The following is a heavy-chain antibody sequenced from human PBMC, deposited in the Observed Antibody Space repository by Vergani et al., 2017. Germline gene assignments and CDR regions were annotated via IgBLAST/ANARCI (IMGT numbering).Heavy chain of an antibody. Sequence: QVQLVQSGAEVKKPGSSVKVSCKASGGTFSSYAISWVRQAPGQGLEWMGGIIPIFGTANYAQQFQGRVTITADESTSTAYMELSSLRSEDTAVYYCARDQEITFGGVTYYGMDVWGQGTTVTVSS. J-gene: IGHJ6*02. CDR3: ARDQEITFGGVTYYGMDV. V-gene: IGHV1-69*01. CDR1: GGTFSSYA. D-gene: IGHD3-16*01. CDR2: IIPIFGTA.